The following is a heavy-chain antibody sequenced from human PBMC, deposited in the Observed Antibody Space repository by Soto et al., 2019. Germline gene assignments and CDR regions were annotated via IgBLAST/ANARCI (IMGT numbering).Heavy chain of an antibody. D-gene: IGHD1-7*01. CDR3: AGPPELTRIYYYYGMDV. CDR2: IIRIFGTA. Sequence: QVQLEQSGAEVKKPGSSVKVSCKASGGTFSSYAISWVRQAPGQGLEWMGGIIRIFGTANYAQKFQGRVTITAYESTSTAYMELSSLRSEDTAVYYCAGPPELTRIYYYYGMDVWGQGTTVTVSS. CDR1: GGTFSSYA. V-gene: IGHV1-69*12. J-gene: IGHJ6*02.